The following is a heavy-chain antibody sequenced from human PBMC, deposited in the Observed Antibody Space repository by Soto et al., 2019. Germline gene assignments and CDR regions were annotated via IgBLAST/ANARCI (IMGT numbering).Heavy chain of an antibody. V-gene: IGHV3-21*01. CDR3: ARDEGPLMDV. CDR1: GFTFSSYS. Sequence: LRLSCAASGFTFSSYSMNWVRQAPGKGLEWVSSISSSSSYIYYADSVKGRFTISRDNAKNSLYLQMNSLRAEDTAVYCCARDEGPLMDVWGQGTTVTVSS. CDR2: ISSSSSYI. J-gene: IGHJ6*02.